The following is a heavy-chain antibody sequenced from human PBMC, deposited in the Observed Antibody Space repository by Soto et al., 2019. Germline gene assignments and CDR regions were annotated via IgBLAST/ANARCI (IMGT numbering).Heavy chain of an antibody. CDR1: GFTFSNYA. D-gene: IGHD3-22*01. CDR2: ISGSGGYT. CDR3: AKLDSTGYYRPSDY. V-gene: IGHV3-23*01. J-gene: IGHJ4*02. Sequence: GGSLRLSCAASGFTFSNYAMTWVRQAPGKGLEWVSGISGSGGYTSYTDSVKGRFTISRDNSKNTLWLQMNSLRAEDTAVYDCAKLDSTGYYRPSDYWGQGTLVTVSS.